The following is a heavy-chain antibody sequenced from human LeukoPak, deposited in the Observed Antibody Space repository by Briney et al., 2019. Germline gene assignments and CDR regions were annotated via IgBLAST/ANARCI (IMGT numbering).Heavy chain of an antibody. J-gene: IGHJ1*01. Sequence: PGGSLRLSCAASGFTFSSYWMHWVRQAPGKGLVWVSRIKSDGSTRYADSVKGRFTISRDNAKNTVSLQMTSLRAEDTGVYYCARAPSEICGYYPEYFRHWGQGTLVIVSS. CDR3: ARAPSEICGYYPEYFRH. CDR2: IKSDGST. CDR1: GFTFSSYW. D-gene: IGHD3-22*01. V-gene: IGHV3-74*01.